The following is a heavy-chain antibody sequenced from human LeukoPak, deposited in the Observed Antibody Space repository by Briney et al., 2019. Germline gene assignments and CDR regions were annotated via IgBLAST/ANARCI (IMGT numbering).Heavy chain of an antibody. D-gene: IGHD1-26*01. J-gene: IGHJ3*02. CDR2: ISGSGGST. Sequence: PGGSLRLSCAASGFTFSSYAMSWVRQAPGKGLEWVSAISGSGGSTYYADSVKGRFTISRDNSKNTLYLQMNSLRAEDTAVYYCARDPLWELRSRDAFDIWGQGTMVTVSS. CDR1: GFTFSSYA. V-gene: IGHV3-23*01. CDR3: ARDPLWELRSRDAFDI.